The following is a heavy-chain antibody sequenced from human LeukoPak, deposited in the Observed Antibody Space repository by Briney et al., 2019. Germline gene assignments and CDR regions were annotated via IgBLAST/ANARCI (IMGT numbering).Heavy chain of an antibody. CDR3: AKDYRWAYDY. Sequence: GGSLRLSCAASGFTFGSFGMHWVRQAPGKGLEWITHIRLDGSGKYYADSVKGRFTISRDNSRNTLYMQMNSLRVEDTAVYYCAKDYRWAYDYWGQGTLVAVSS. CDR1: GFTFGSFG. CDR2: IRLDGSGK. D-gene: IGHD2-8*02. V-gene: IGHV3-30*02. J-gene: IGHJ4*02.